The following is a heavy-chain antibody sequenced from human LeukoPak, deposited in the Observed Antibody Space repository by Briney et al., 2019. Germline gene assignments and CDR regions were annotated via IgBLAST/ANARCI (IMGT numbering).Heavy chain of an antibody. CDR2: ISYDGSNK. J-gene: IGHJ4*02. V-gene: IGHV3-30*14. CDR1: GFTFSSYA. Sequence: GGSLRLSCAASGFTFSSYAMYWIRQAPGKGLEWVAVISYDGSNKYYADSVKGRFTISRDNSKNTLYLQMGSLRAEDMAVYYCAREIPGAAGTGPFDYWGQGTLVTVSS. CDR3: AREIPGAAGTGPFDY. D-gene: IGHD6-13*01.